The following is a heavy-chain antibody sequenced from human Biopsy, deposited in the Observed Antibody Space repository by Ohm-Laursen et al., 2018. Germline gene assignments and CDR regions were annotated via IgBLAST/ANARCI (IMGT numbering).Heavy chain of an antibody. Sequence: GSLRLSCAASGFTFNSHEMNWVRRAPGKGLEWISYITGSSSTIYYADSVKGRFTISRDNAKNSLYLQMNSLRAEDTAVYYCTRLAYYYYYGMDVWGQGTTVTVSS. CDR1: GFTFNSHE. D-gene: IGHD2-21*01. CDR3: TRLAYYYYYGMDV. CDR2: ITGSSSTI. V-gene: IGHV3-48*03. J-gene: IGHJ6*02.